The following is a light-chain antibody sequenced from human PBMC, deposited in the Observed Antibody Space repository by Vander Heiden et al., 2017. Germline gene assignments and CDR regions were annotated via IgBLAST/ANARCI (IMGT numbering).Light chain of an antibody. CDR3: QVWDSSSDHVV. Sequence: SYVLTQPPSVSVAPGQTARITRGGNNIGSKMVHWYRQKPGQAPVLVVYDDSDRPSGIPERFSGSNSGNTATLTISRVEAGDEADYYCQVWDSSSDHVVFGGGTKLTVL. V-gene: IGLV3-21*02. CDR2: DDS. J-gene: IGLJ2*01. CDR1: NIGSKM.